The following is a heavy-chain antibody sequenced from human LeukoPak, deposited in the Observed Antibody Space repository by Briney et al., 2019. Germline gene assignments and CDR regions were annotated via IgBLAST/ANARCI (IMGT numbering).Heavy chain of an antibody. CDR2: INPNSGGT. J-gene: IGHJ3*02. CDR3: ARDGIAVAGMGAFDI. V-gene: IGHV1-2*02. Sequence: ASVKVSCKASGYTFTGYYMHWVRQAPGQGLEWMGWINPNSGGTNYAQKFQGRVTMTRDTSISTAYMELSRLRSDDTAVYYCARDGIAVAGMGAFDIWGQGTMVTVSS. CDR1: GYTFTGYY. D-gene: IGHD6-19*01.